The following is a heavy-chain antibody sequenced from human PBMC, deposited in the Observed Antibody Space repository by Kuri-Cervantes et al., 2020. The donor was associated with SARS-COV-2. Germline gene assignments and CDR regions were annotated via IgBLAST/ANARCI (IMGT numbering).Heavy chain of an antibody. J-gene: IGHJ6*03. CDR1: GFTFSSYG. Sequence: GGSLRLSCAASGFTFSSYGMHWVRQAPGKGLERVAFIRYDGSNKYYADSVKGRFTISRDNSKNTLYLQMNSLRAEDTAVYYCAKIMGYMDYYYYYMDVWGKGTTVTVSS. V-gene: IGHV3-30*02. D-gene: IGHD5-24*01. CDR3: AKIMGYMDYYYYYMDV. CDR2: IRYDGSNK.